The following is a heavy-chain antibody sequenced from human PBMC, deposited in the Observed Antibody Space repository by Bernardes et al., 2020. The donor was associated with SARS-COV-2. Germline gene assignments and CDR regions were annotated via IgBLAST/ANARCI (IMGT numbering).Heavy chain of an antibody. Sequence: ASVKVPCKVSGYTLTELSMHWVRQAPGKGLEWMGGFDPEDGETIYAQKFQGRVTMTEDTSTDTAYMELSSLRSEDTAVYYCATSPVVRGVPITLRGDFDYWGQGTLVTVSS. V-gene: IGHV1-24*01. CDR1: GYTLTELS. J-gene: IGHJ4*02. CDR3: ATSPVVRGVPITLRGDFDY. D-gene: IGHD3-10*01. CDR2: FDPEDGET.